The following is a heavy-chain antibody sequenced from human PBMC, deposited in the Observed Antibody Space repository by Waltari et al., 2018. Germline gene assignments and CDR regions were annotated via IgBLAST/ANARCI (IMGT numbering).Heavy chain of an antibody. CDR1: GGSISSYY. D-gene: IGHD3-3*01. CDR2: IYTSGST. Sequence: QVQLQESGPGLVKPSETLSLTCTVSGGSISSYYWSWIRQPAGKGLEWIGRIYTSGSTNYNPSLKSRVTMSVDTSKNQFSLKLSSVTAADTAVYYCARDFWSGYYYYYYYMDVWGKGTTVTVSS. V-gene: IGHV4-4*07. CDR3: ARDFWSGYYYYYYYMDV. J-gene: IGHJ6*03.